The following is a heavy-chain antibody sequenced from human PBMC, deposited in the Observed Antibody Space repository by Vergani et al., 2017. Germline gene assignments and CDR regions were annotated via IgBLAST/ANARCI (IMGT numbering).Heavy chain of an antibody. J-gene: IGHJ6*03. CDR3: ARSGYCAHGVCYMTYYYYMDV. CDR1: GYTFTDYW. D-gene: IGHD2-8*01. CDR2: VYARDSIT. Sequence: EVQLVQSGAEVKKPGESLKISCEGSGYTFTDYWVGWVRQKPGKGLEWMGVVYARDSITRYSLSFEGQVTISRDNSKNTLYLQMNNLRAADTAVYYCARSGYCAHGVCYMTYYYYMDVWGKGTAVTVSS. V-gene: IGHV5-51*01.